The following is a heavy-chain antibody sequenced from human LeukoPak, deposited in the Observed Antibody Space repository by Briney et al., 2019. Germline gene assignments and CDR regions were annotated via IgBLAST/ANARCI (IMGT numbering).Heavy chain of an antibody. V-gene: IGHV3-23*01. CDR3: ARDLAWGAFDY. CDR2: VSPPGGGT. Sequence: GGTLRLSCAASGFTFSNHGMNWVRQAPGKGLEWLSGVSPPGGGTYYADSVKGRFTISRDDSKNTLSLQMNSLRVEDTAVYYCARDLAWGAFDYWGQGTLVAVSS. CDR1: GFTFSNHG. J-gene: IGHJ4*02. D-gene: IGHD7-27*01.